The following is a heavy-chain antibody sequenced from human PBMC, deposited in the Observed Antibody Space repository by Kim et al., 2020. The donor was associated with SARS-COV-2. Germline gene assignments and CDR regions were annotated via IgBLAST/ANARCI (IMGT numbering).Heavy chain of an antibody. CDR2: IVVGSGYT. D-gene: IGHD6-13*01. V-gene: IGHV1-58*01. CDR3: AAGHANSWYNYGMDV. Sequence: SVKVSCKASGFTFTNSAVQWVRQARGQRLEWIGWIVVGSGYTNYAQRFQERVSITRDMSTSTAYMELSSLRSEDTAVYYCAAGHANSWYNYGMDVWGQGTTVTVSS. CDR1: GFTFTNSA. J-gene: IGHJ6*02.